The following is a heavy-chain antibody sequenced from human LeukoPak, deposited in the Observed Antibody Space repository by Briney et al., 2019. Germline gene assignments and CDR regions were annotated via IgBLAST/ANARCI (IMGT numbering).Heavy chain of an antibody. D-gene: IGHD3-22*01. CDR1: GYTFTSYA. CDR3: ARGDYYDSSVLDY. V-gene: IGHV1-3*02. CDR2: SNAGNGNT. J-gene: IGHJ4*02. Sequence: ASVKASCKASGYTFTSYAMHWVRQAPGQRLEWMGWSNAGNGNTKYSQEFQGRVTITRDTSASTAYMELSSLRSEDMAVYYCARGDYYDSSVLDYWGQGTLVTVSS.